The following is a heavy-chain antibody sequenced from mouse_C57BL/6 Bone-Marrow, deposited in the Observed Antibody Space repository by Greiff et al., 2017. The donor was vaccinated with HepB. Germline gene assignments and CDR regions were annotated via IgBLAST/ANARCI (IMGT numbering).Heavy chain of an antibody. CDR1: GYTFTSYW. Sequence: QVQLQQPGAELVKPGASVKLSCKASGYTFTSYWMHWVKQRPGRGLEWIGRIDPNSGGTKYNEKFKSQATLTVDKPSSTAYMQLSSLTSEDSAVYYCATYYGSSYPYAMDYWGQGTSVTVSS. CDR3: ATYYGSSYPYAMDY. CDR2: IDPNSGGT. J-gene: IGHJ4*01. V-gene: IGHV1-72*01. D-gene: IGHD1-1*01.